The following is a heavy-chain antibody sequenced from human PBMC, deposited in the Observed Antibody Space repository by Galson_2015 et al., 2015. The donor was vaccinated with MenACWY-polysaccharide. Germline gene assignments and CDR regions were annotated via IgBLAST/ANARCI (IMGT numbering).Heavy chain of an antibody. Sequence: SVKVSCKASGYTPTAHTIHWVRQAPGQRLEWMGWINGVSHNTKYSQNFQGRLTITRDASTSTAYMELSSLRSEDTAVYYCARFRTVTAENWFDPWGQGTLVTVSS. CDR2: INGVSHNT. V-gene: IGHV1-3*01. CDR1: GYTPTAHT. CDR3: ARFRTVTAENWFDP. J-gene: IGHJ5*02. D-gene: IGHD2-21*02.